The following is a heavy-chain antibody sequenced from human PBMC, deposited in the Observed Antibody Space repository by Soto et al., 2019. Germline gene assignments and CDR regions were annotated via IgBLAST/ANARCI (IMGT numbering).Heavy chain of an antibody. CDR1: GFTFSSYW. Sequence: GSLRLSCAASGFTFSSYWMSWVRQAPGKGLEWVANIKQDGSEKYYVDSVKGRFTISRDNAKNSLYLQMNSLRAEDTAVYYCARENGRYYDFCSGYYSYYSYGMDVWGQGTTVTVSS. D-gene: IGHD3-3*01. CDR3: ARENGRYYDFCSGYYSYYSYGMDV. V-gene: IGHV3-7*01. J-gene: IGHJ6*02. CDR2: IKQDGSEK.